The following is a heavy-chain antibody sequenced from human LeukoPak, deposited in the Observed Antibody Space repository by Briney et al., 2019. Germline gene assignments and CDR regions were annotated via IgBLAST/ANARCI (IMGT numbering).Heavy chain of an antibody. CDR1: GYTFTSYY. CDR2: INPSGGST. J-gene: IGHJ4*02. V-gene: IGHV1-46*01. CDR3: ARDLYYYGSGSYYYFDY. D-gene: IGHD3-10*01. Sequence: ASVKVSCKASGYTFTSYYMHWVRQAPGQGLEWMGIINPSGGSTSYAQKFQGRVTMTRDTSTSTVYMELSSLRSEDTAVYYCARDLYYYGSGSYYYFDYWGQGTLVTVSS.